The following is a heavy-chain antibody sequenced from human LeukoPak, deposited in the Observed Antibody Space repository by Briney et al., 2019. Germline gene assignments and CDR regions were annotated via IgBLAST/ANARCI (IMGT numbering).Heavy chain of an antibody. V-gene: IGHV3-30*04. CDR2: ISYDGSNK. D-gene: IGHD3-10*01. CDR1: GFTFSSYA. J-gene: IGHJ4*02. CDR3: ARGGITMVRGVRHVDY. Sequence: GGSLRLSCAASGFTFSSYAMYWVRQAPGKGLEWVALISYDGSNKYYADSVKGRFTISRDNAKNSLYLQMNSLRAEDTAVYYCARGGITMVRGVRHVDYWGQGTLVTVSS.